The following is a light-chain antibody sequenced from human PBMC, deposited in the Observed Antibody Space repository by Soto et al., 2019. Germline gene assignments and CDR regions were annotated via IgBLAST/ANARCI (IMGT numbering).Light chain of an antibody. CDR2: DAS. Sequence: EFVLTQSPATLSLSPGDRATLSFRASQSVNNFLAWYQQKPGQAPRLLIYDASNRATGIPARFSGSGSGTDFTLTISSLEPEDFAVYYCQQRSNWRSITFGQGTRLEI. CDR1: QSVNNF. V-gene: IGKV3-11*01. J-gene: IGKJ5*01. CDR3: QQRSNWRSIT.